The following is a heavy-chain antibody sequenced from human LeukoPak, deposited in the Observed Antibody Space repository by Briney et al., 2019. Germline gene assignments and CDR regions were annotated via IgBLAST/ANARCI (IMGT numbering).Heavy chain of an antibody. V-gene: IGHV1-2*02. J-gene: IGHJ4*02. D-gene: IGHD6-13*01. CDR2: INPNSGGT. CDR1: GYTFTGYY. CDR3: VRYSSSRGTHFDY. Sequence: GASVKVSCKASGYTFTGYYMHWVRQAPGQGLEWMGWINPNSGGTNYAQKFQGRVTMTRDTSISTAYMELSRLRSDDTAVYYCVRYSSSRGTHFDYWGQGTLVTVSS.